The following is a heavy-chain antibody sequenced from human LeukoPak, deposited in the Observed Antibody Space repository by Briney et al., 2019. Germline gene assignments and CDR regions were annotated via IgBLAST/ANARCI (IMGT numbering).Heavy chain of an antibody. CDR3: ARSLLGSGSYFPFDY. V-gene: IGHV1-69*05. Sequence: ASVKVSCKASGGTFSSYAISWVRQAPGQGLEWMGGIIPIFGTANYAQKFRGRVTITTDESTSTAYMELSSLRSEDTAVYYCARSLLGSGSYFPFDYWGQGTLVTVSS. D-gene: IGHD3-10*01. CDR1: GGTFSSYA. J-gene: IGHJ4*02. CDR2: IIPIFGTA.